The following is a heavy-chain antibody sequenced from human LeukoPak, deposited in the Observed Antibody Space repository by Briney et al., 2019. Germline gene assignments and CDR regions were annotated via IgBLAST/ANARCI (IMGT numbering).Heavy chain of an antibody. Sequence: GGSLRLSCTASGFIFNKYWMSWVRQAPGKGLEWVATVREDGAEKYYVDSVKGRITISRDNAKNSLYLQINSPRVEDTAVYYCAKDGKTRNWNYFQAKAVDWGQGTLVTVSS. CDR1: GFIFNKYW. D-gene: IGHD1-7*01. V-gene: IGHV3-7*01. J-gene: IGHJ4*02. CDR2: VREDGAEK. CDR3: AKDGKTRNWNYFQAKAVD.